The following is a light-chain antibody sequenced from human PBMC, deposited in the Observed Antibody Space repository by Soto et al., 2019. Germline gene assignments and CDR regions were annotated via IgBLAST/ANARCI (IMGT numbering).Light chain of an antibody. CDR1: QSVGST. CDR3: QQYSTSLT. Sequence: EIFMTQSPATLSVSPGERVILSCRASQSVGSTLAWYQRKPGQAPRLLIRGASTRATGVPARFSGSGSGTEFTLTIRSLQSEDFAVYYCQQYSTSLTFGGGTTLEIK. J-gene: IGKJ4*02. V-gene: IGKV3-15*01. CDR2: GAS.